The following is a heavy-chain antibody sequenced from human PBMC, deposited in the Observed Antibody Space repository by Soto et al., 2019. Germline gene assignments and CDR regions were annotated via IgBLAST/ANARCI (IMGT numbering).Heavy chain of an antibody. CDR1: GFSFSGYY. V-gene: IGHV3-11*06. CDR3: AKEQDIVVVPAALAPFDP. Sequence: GGPLRLSCAASGFSFSGYYMSWVRQAPGRGLEWLSYISQGSEYRNYVDSVRGRFTISRDNSKNTLYLQMNSLRAEDTAVYYCAKEQDIVVVPAALAPFDPWGQGTLVTVSS. J-gene: IGHJ5*02. CDR2: ISQGSEYR. D-gene: IGHD2-2*01.